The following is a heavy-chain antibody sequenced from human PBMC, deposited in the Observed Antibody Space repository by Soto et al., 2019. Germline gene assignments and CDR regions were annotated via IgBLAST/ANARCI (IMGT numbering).Heavy chain of an antibody. J-gene: IGHJ4*02. D-gene: IGHD4-4*01. CDR2: IWNDGSTT. Sequence: VESGRGVAQPGRSLRLSCATSGFSFSPSGMHWVRQAPGKGLEWVAIIWNDGSTTYYADSVKGRFTISRDNSKNTLYLQMNYLRDEDTAVYYCARDGSHYDVDYWGQGTLVTVSS. CDR1: GFSFSPSG. CDR3: ARDGSHYDVDY. V-gene: IGHV3-33*01.